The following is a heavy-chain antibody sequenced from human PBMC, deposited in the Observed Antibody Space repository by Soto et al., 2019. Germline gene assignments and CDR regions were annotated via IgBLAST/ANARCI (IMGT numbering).Heavy chain of an antibody. V-gene: IGHV4-30-4*01. Sequence: PTETLSLTCTVSGGSISSGDYYWSWIRQPPGKGLEWIGYIYYSGSTYYNPSLKSRVTISVDTSKNQFSLKLSSVTAADTAVYYCAGDKVGDYGDYYFDYWGQGTLVTVSS. CDR1: GGSISSGDYY. CDR2: IYYSGST. J-gene: IGHJ4*02. D-gene: IGHD4-17*01. CDR3: AGDKVGDYGDYYFDY.